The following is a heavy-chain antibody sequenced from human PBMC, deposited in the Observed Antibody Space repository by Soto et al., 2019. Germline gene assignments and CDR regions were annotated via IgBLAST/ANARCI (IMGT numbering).Heavy chain of an antibody. J-gene: IGHJ4*02. CDR3: ARLQAAAGDNDLTFDY. D-gene: IGHD6-13*01. V-gene: IGHV5-10-1*01. CDR2: IDPSDSYT. Sequence: EVQLVQSGAEVKKPGESLRISCKGSGYSFTSYWISWVRQMAGKGLEWVGRIDPSDSYTNYSPSFQGHVTISANKSISTAYLQWSSLKASDTAMYYCARLQAAAGDNDLTFDYWGKGTLVTVSS. CDR1: GYSFTSYW.